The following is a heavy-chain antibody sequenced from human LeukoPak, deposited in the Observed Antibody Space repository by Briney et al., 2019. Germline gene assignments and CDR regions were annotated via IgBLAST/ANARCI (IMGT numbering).Heavy chain of an antibody. CDR3: ASGYCSGGSCPRVAY. Sequence: GGSLRLSCAASGFTFSSYWMHWVRQAPGKGLVWVSRINSDGSSTSYADSVKGRFTISRDNAKNTLYLQMDSLRAEDTAVYCCASGYCSGGSCPRVAYWGQGTLVTVSS. D-gene: IGHD2-15*01. J-gene: IGHJ4*02. V-gene: IGHV3-74*01. CDR1: GFTFSSYW. CDR2: INSDGSST.